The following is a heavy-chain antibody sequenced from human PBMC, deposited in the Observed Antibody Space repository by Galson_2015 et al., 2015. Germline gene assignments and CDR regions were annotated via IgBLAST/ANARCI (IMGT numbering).Heavy chain of an antibody. CDR1: GYTFTSYY. V-gene: IGHV1-46*01. Sequence: SVKVSCKASGYTFTSYYMHWVRQAPGQGLEWMGIINPSGGSTSYAQKFQGRVTMTRDTSTSTVYMELSSLRSEDTAVYYCARGQVDIVATTNFDYWGQGTLVTVSS. J-gene: IGHJ4*02. D-gene: IGHD5-12*01. CDR3: ARGQVDIVATTNFDY. CDR2: INPSGGST.